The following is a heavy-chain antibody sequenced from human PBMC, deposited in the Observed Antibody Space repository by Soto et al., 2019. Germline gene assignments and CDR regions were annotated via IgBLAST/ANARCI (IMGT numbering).Heavy chain of an antibody. D-gene: IGHD3-16*02. Sequence: HGASLKISCKGSGYSFSTYWIAWVRQMPGKGLEWMGIIYPGDSNIRYSPSFQGQVTVSVDKSINTAYLQWSSLKASDTAMYYCARGPVNYFYGMDVWGQGTTVTVS. CDR2: IYPGDSNI. J-gene: IGHJ6*02. V-gene: IGHV5-51*01. CDR1: GYSFSTYW. CDR3: ARGPVNYFYGMDV.